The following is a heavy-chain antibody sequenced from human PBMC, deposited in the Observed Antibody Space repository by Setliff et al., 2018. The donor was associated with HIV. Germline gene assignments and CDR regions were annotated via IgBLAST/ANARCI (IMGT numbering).Heavy chain of an antibody. CDR3: ARAGFWSGYYTGDNYYYMDV. CDR2: IYYSGGT. Sequence: SETLSLTCTVSGGSISTYYWSWIRQPPGKGLEWIGYIYYSGGTKYNPSLKSRVTISLDTSKNQFSLKLSSVTAADTAVYYCARAGFWSGYYTGDNYYYMDVWGKGTTVTVSS. CDR1: GGSISTYY. V-gene: IGHV4-59*12. J-gene: IGHJ6*03. D-gene: IGHD3-3*01.